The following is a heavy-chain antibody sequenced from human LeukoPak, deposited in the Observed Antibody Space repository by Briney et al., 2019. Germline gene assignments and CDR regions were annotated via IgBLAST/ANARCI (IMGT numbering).Heavy chain of an antibody. Sequence: ASVKVSCKASGYTFTGYYMHWVRQAPGQGLEWMGWINPNSGGTNYAQKFQGRVTMTRDTSISTAYMELSRLRSDDTAVYYCARDGLWFGEPFDYWGQGTLVTVS. D-gene: IGHD3-10*01. CDR3: ARDGLWFGEPFDY. CDR2: INPNSGGT. CDR1: GYTFTGYY. J-gene: IGHJ4*02. V-gene: IGHV1-2*02.